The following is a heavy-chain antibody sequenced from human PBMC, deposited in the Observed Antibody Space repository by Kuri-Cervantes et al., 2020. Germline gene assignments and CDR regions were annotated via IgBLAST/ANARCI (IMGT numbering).Heavy chain of an antibody. V-gene: IGHV4-31*02. CDR2: IYYSGST. CDR1: GGSISSGGYY. D-gene: IGHD5-18*01. J-gene: IGHJ3*02. Sequence: SCTVSGGSISSGGYYWSWIRQRPGKGLEWIGYIYYSGSTYYNPSLKSRVTISVDTSKNQFSLKLSSVTAADTAVYYCARGGRYSYGQLDDVFDIWGQGTMVTVSS. CDR3: ARGGRYSYGQLDDVFDI.